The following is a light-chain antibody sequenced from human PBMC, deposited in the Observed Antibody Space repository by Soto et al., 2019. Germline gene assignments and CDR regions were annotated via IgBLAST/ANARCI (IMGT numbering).Light chain of an antibody. CDR1: RSVSVN. J-gene: IGKJ2*01. CDR2: GAS. Sequence: DIGMTQSPATLSVAPGEGATLSCRASRSVSVNLAWYQQQPGQAPRLLISGASTRATGIPARFSGGGSGTDFTLTISRLQSEDSASYYCQQYNQWPRYTFGQGTKLEI. V-gene: IGKV3-15*01. CDR3: QQYNQWPRYT.